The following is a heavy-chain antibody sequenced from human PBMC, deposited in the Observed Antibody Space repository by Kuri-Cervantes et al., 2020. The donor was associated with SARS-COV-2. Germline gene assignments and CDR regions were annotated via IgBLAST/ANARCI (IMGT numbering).Heavy chain of an antibody. D-gene: IGHD6-13*01. CDR3: ARDIAAAGTGFDY. Sequence: SETLSLTCTVSGGSISSHYWSWIRQPPGKGLEWIGYIYYSGSTNYNPSLKSRVTISVDTSKNQFSLKLSSVTAADTAVYYCARDIAAAGTGFDYWGQGTLVTVSS. V-gene: IGHV4-59*11. J-gene: IGHJ4*02. CDR1: GGSISSHY. CDR2: IYYSGST.